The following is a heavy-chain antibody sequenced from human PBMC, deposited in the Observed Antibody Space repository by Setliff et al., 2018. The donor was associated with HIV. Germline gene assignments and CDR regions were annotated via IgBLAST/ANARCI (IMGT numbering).Heavy chain of an antibody. CDR3: ARVHDGTTTDAFDI. Sequence: ASVKVSCKASGYTFTSYDINWVRQAPGQGLEWMGIINPSGGGTNFAQKLQGRVTMTMDTSTSTVYMELNSLGSEDTAVYYCARVHDGTTTDAFDIWGQGTLVTVSS. CDR2: INPSGGGT. V-gene: IGHV1-46*04. D-gene: IGHD3-22*01. J-gene: IGHJ3*02. CDR1: GYTFTSYD.